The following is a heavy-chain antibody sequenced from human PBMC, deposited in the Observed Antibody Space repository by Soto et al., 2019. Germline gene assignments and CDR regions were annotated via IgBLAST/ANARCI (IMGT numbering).Heavy chain of an antibody. D-gene: IGHD4-17*01. J-gene: IGHJ6*03. CDR2: MNLNSGNT. CDR1: GYTFTSYD. CDR3: ARGQSGLTTYYYYYYMDV. Sequence: ASVKVSCKASGYTFTSYDINWVRQATGQGLLWMGWMNLNSGNTGYAQKFQGRVTMTRNTSISTAYMELSSLRSEDTAVYYCARGQSGLTTYYYYYYMDVWGKGTTVTVSS. V-gene: IGHV1-8*01.